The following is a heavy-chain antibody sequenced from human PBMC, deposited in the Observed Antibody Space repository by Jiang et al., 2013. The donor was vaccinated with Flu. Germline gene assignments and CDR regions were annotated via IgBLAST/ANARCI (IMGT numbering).Heavy chain of an antibody. CDR2: ISGSGGST. Sequence: PGGSLRLSCAASGFTFSSYAMSWVRQAPGKGLEWVSAISGSGGSTYYADSVKGRFTISRDNSKNTLYLQMNSLRAEDTAVYYCAKPSTYYYDSSGYYLVGYFDLWGRGTLVTVSS. CDR1: GFTFSSYA. CDR3: AKPSTYYYDSSGYYLVGYFDL. D-gene: IGHD3-22*01. J-gene: IGHJ2*01. V-gene: IGHV3-23*01.